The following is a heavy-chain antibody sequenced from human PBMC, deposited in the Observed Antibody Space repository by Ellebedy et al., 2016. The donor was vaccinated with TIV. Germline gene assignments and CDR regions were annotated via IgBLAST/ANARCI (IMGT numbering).Heavy chain of an antibody. Sequence: GESLKISCAASGFTFSSSGMHWVRQAPGKGLEWVAFERYDGSNKYYADSVKGRFTISSDNSKNTLYLQMNSLRAEDTAVYYCAKGTHHYDILTGSYYYYYGMDVWGQGATVTVSS. D-gene: IGHD3-9*01. CDR3: AKGTHHYDILTGSYYYYYGMDV. CDR2: ERYDGSNK. CDR1: GFTFSSSG. V-gene: IGHV3-30*02. J-gene: IGHJ6*02.